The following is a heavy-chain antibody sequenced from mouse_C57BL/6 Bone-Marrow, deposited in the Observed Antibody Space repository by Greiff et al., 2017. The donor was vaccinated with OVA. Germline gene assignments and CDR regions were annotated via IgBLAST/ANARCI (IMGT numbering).Heavy chain of an antibody. D-gene: IGHD1-1*01. J-gene: IGHJ4*01. Sequence: VQLQQSGAELVRPGASVKLSCKASGYTFTDYYINWVKQRPGQGLEWIARIYPGSGNTYYNEKFKGKATLTAEKSSSTAYMQLSSLTSEDSAVYFCASPGSSPYYYAMDYWGQGTSVTVSS. V-gene: IGHV1-76*01. CDR2: IYPGSGNT. CDR1: GYTFTDYY. CDR3: ASPGSSPYYYAMDY.